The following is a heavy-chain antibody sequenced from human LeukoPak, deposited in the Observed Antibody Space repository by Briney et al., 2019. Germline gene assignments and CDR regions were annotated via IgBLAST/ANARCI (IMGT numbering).Heavy chain of an antibody. CDR2: ISSNGSSI. D-gene: IGHD3-22*01. Sequence: GGSLSLSCAASGVTFSDYYMSWIRQPPGKGREWVSYISSNGSSIYYTDSVKGRFTISRDNAKNSLYLQMNSLRAEDTAVYYCARGGSYYDSSGYYYGPVYYWGQGTLVTVSS. CDR1: GVTFSDYY. J-gene: IGHJ4*02. V-gene: IGHV3-11*01. CDR3: ARGGSYYDSSGYYYGPVYY.